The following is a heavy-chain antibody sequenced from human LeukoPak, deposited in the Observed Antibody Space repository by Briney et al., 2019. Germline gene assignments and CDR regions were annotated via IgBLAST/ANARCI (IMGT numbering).Heavy chain of an antibody. J-gene: IGHJ1*01. V-gene: IGHV3-21*01. D-gene: IGHD2-21*01. Sequence: GGSLRLSCAASGFTFSSYSMNWIRQAPGKGLEWASSISSSSSYIYYADSVKDRFTISRDNSKNTLYMEMNSLREEDTALSYCGAGPADCGRDCPTIYRHFQLWGQGTLVTVSS. CDR2: ISSSSSYI. CDR1: GFTFSSYS. CDR3: GAGPADCGRDCPTIYRHFQL.